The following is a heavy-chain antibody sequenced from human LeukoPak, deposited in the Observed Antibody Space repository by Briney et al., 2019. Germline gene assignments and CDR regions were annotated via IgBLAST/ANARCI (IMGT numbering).Heavy chain of an antibody. CDR1: GGSFSGYY. CDR3: ARETYSSSWYGD. D-gene: IGHD6-13*01. V-gene: IGHV4-34*01. Sequence: SETLSLTCAVYGGSFSGYYWNWIRQAPGKGLEWIGEINHSGSTNYNPSLKSRVTISVDTSKNQFSLKLSSVTAADTAVYYCARETYSSSWYGDWGQGTLVTVSS. J-gene: IGHJ4*02. CDR2: INHSGST.